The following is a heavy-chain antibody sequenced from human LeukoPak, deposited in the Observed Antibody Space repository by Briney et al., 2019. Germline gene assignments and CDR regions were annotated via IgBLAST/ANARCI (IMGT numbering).Heavy chain of an antibody. CDR1: GFTFSDYY. CDR2: ISSSSSYT. CDR3: ARDKGDYDTSGSLFVF. J-gene: IGHJ4*02. D-gene: IGHD3-22*01. Sequence: GGSLRLSCAASGFTFSDYYMSWIRQAPGKGLEWVSYISSSSSYTNYADSVKGRFTISRDNAKNSLYLQMNSLRAEDTAVYYCARDKGDYDTSGSLFVFGGQGTLVTVSS. V-gene: IGHV3-11*06.